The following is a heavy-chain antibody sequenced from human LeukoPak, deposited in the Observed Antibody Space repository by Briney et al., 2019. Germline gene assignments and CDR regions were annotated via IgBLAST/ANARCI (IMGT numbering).Heavy chain of an antibody. CDR1: GGSFSGYY. J-gene: IGHJ4*02. V-gene: IGHV4-34*01. D-gene: IGHD1-20*01. Sequence: SETLSLTCAVYGGSFSGYYWSWIRQPPGKGLEWIGEINHSGSTNYNPSLKSRVTISVDTSKNQFSLKLSSVTAPDTAVYYCARGLGRYNWNGPADYWGQGTLVTVSS. CDR3: ARGLGRYNWNGPADY. CDR2: INHSGST.